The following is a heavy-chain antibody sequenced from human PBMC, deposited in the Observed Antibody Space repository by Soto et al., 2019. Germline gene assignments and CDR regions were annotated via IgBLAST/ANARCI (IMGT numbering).Heavy chain of an antibody. CDR3: ARDLYYDILTANTAGGYYYYGMDV. CDR1: GFIFNNYE. J-gene: IGHJ6*02. CDR2: TNSYGTSI. V-gene: IGHV3-48*03. Sequence: GGSLRLSXEASGFIFNNYEMNWVRQAPGKGLEWVSYTNSYGTSIYYADSVKGRFTISRDNARSSLYLQMNSLRAEDTAVYYCARDLYYDILTANTAGGYYYYGMDVWGQGTTVTVSS. D-gene: IGHD3-9*01.